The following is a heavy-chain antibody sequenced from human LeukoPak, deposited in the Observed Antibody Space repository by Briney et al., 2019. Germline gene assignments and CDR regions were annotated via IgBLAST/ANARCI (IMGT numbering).Heavy chain of an antibody. Sequence: SETLSLTXTVSGGSISSSSYYWSWIRQPAGKGLEWIGRIYTSGSTNYNPSLKSRVTISVDTSKNQFSLKLSSVTAADTAVYYCARGDGYKDFDYWGQGTLVTVSS. CDR1: GGSISSSSYY. V-gene: IGHV4-61*02. CDR2: IYTSGST. J-gene: IGHJ4*02. CDR3: ARGDGYKDFDY. D-gene: IGHD5-24*01.